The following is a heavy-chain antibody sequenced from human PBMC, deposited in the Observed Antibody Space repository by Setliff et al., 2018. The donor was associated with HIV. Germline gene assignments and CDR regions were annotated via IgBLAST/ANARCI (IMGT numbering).Heavy chain of an antibody. D-gene: IGHD3-3*01. CDR2: INPNSGGT. CDR1: GYTFTDYY. J-gene: IGHJ4*02. CDR3: AKTREINNFWSGIDY. V-gene: IGHV1-2*02. Sequence: GASVKVSCKASGYTFTDYYMHWVRQAPGQGLEWMGWINPNSGGTNYAQKFQGRVTMTRDTSISTAYMELSRLRSDDTAVYYCAKTREINNFWSGIDYWGQGTLVTVSS.